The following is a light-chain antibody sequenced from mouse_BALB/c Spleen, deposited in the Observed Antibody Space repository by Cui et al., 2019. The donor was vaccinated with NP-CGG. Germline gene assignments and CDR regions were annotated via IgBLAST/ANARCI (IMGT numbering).Light chain of an antibody. V-gene: IGKV16-104*01. Sequence: DVQITQPPPYLAASPGETITINCRASKSISKYLAWYQEQLGKSNKLLIDSGSTLQTGIPSRFSGSRSGTDFTLSISSLGPEDFAMYYCQQHNEYPWTFGGGTKLEIK. CDR2: SGS. CDR1: KSISKY. J-gene: IGKJ1*01. CDR3: QQHNEYPWT.